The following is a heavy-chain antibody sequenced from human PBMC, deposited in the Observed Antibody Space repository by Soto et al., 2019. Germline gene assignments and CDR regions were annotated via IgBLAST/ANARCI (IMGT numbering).Heavy chain of an antibody. CDR2: ISGSGGST. Sequence: PGGSLRLSCAASGFTFSSYAMSWVRQAPGKGLEWVSAISGSGGSTYYADSVKGRFTISRDNSKNTLYLQMNSLRAEDTAVYYCAKDQLYDFWSGTLPDVWGKGTTVTVSS. J-gene: IGHJ6*04. D-gene: IGHD3-3*01. CDR3: AKDQLYDFWSGTLPDV. V-gene: IGHV3-23*01. CDR1: GFTFSSYA.